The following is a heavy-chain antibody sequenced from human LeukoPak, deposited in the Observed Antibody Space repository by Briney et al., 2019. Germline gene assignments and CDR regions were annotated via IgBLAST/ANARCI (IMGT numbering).Heavy chain of an antibody. Sequence: PGGSLRLSCAASGFTFSSYAMSWVRQAPGKGLEWVSAISGSGGSTYYADSVKGRFTISRDNSKNTLYLQMNSLRAEDTAVYYCVKQYDFWSGYSRDAFDIWGQGTMVTVSS. CDR3: VKQYDFWSGYSRDAFDI. D-gene: IGHD3-3*01. CDR1: GFTFSSYA. V-gene: IGHV3-23*01. CDR2: ISGSGGST. J-gene: IGHJ3*02.